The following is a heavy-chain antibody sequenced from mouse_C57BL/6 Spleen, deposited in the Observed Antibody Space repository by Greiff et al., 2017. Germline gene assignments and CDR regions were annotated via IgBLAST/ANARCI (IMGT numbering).Heavy chain of an antibody. CDR2: INPNNGGT. Sequence: EVQLQQSGPELVKPGASVKIPCKASGYTFTDYNMDWVKQSHGKSLEWIGDINPNNGGTIYNQKFKGKATLTVDKSSSTAYMELRILTSEDTAVYYCSRSQLGYYYAMDYWGQGTSVTVSS. CDR3: SRSQLGYYYAMDY. J-gene: IGHJ4*01. CDR1: GYTFTDYN. D-gene: IGHD4-1*02. V-gene: IGHV1-18*01.